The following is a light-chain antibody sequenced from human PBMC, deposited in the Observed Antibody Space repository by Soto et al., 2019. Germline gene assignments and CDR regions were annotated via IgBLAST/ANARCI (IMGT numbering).Light chain of an antibody. V-gene: IGKV3-20*01. CDR2: GAS. CDR3: QQYGSPPLT. Sequence: DIVLTQSPGTLSLSPGERATLSCRASQSVSSSNLAWYQQKPGQAPRLLIYGASSRSTGFPDTFSGSVSGTDFTLTISRLEPEDFAVYYCQQYGSPPLTFGGGTKLEIK. CDR1: QSVSSSN. J-gene: IGKJ4*01.